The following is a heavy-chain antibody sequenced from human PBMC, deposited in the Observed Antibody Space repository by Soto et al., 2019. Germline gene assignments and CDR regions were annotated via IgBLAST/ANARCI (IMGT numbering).Heavy chain of an antibody. J-gene: IGHJ3*02. CDR2: IIPILGIA. Sequence: SVKVSCKASVCTLSVDTLGWLRQAPKQGLEWMGRIIPILGIANYAQKIQGRATITADRSTSTAYMELSSLRSEDTAVYYCARDGDRGVPAATPGAFDIWGQGTMDTVSS. CDR3: ARDGDRGVPAATPGAFDI. D-gene: IGHD2-2*01. CDR1: VCTLSVDT. V-gene: IGHV1-69*04.